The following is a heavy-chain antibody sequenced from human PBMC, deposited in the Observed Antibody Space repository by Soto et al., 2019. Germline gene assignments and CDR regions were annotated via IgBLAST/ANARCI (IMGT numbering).Heavy chain of an antibody. Sequence: SETLSLTCTVSGGSISSYYWSWIRQPPGKGLEWIWYIYYSGSTNYNPSLKRRVTISVDTSKNQFSLKLSSVTAADTAVYYCAREVITFGGVIAFDSWGQGTLVNVSS. CDR1: GGSISSYY. V-gene: IGHV4-59*01. D-gene: IGHD3-16*02. CDR3: AREVITFGGVIAFDS. J-gene: IGHJ4*02. CDR2: IYYSGST.